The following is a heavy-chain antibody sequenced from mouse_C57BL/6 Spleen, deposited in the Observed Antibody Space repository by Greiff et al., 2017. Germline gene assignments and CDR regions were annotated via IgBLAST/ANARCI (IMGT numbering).Heavy chain of an antibody. CDR2: INPSSGYT. CDR1: GYTFTSYT. J-gene: IGHJ4*01. Sequence: VQLQQSGAELARPGASVKMSCKASGYTFTSYTMHWVKQRPGQGLEWIGYINPSSGYTKYNQKFKGKATLTADKSSSTAYMQLSSLTSEDSAVYYCASEEDYAMDYWGQGTSVTVSS. V-gene: IGHV1-4*01. CDR3: ASEEDYAMDY.